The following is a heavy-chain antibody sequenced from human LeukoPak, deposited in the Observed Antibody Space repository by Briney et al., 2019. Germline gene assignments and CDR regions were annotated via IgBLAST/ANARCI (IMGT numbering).Heavy chain of an antibody. V-gene: IGHV3-30*02. CDR1: GFTFSSYG. CDR2: IRYDGSNK. Sequence: GGSLRLSCAASGFTFSSYGMHWVRQAPGKGLEWVAFIRYDGSNKYYADSVKGRFTISRDNSKNTLYLQMNSLRAEDTAVYYCAKDNYYYYYMDVWGKGTTVTVSS. J-gene: IGHJ6*03. CDR3: AKDNYYYYYMDV.